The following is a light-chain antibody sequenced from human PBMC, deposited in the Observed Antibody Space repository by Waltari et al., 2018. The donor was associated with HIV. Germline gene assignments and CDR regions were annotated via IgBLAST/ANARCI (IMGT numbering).Light chain of an antibody. CDR3: QHYYRTPPA. Sequence: DVVMTQSPDALVGSLGERVTINCKSSPSLLSNSNKKNYLAWYQQRPGQPPKLLVYLASTRESGVPARCSGSGSGTDFTLTSTNLQAEDAAIYHCQHYYRTPPAFGQGTKVEI. CDR2: LAS. CDR1: PSLLSNSNKKNY. J-gene: IGKJ1*01. V-gene: IGKV4-1*01.